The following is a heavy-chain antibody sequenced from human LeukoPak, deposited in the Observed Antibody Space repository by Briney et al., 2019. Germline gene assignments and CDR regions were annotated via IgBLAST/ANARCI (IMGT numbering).Heavy chain of an antibody. CDR2: ISGSGGST. V-gene: IGHV3-23*01. CDR3: VRQASPSDSYYFDF. D-gene: IGHD3-22*01. J-gene: IGHJ4*02. CDR1: GFTFSSYA. Sequence: PGGSLRLSCAASGFTFSSYAMSWVRQAPGKGLEWVSAISGSGGSTYYADSVKGRFTISRDNSKNTLYLQMNSLRAEDTGVYYCVRQASPSDSYYFDFWGQGTLVTVSS.